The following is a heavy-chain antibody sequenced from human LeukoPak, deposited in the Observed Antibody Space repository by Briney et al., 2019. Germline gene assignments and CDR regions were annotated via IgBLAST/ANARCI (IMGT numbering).Heavy chain of an antibody. CDR1: GFIFSTYW. J-gene: IGHJ4*02. V-gene: IGHV3-74*01. CDR3: VPQEDCSRTTCQFDY. CDR2: MNSDGSSI. Sequence: GGSLRLSRAASGFIFSTYWMHWVRQAPGKGLVWVSRMNSDGSSISYADSVKGRFTISRDNAKNTLYLQMNNLRPEDTAVYYCVPQEDCSRTTCQFDYWGQGTLVTVSS. D-gene: IGHD2-2*01.